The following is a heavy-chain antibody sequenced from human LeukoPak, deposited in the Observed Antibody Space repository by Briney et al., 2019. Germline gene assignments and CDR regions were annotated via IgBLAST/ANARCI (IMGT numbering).Heavy chain of an antibody. J-gene: IGHJ4*02. Sequence: PGRSLRLSCVASGFNFDDYAMYWGRQAPGKGLEWVSHINWNSGNIGYADSVKGRFIISRDNAKNSLYLQMNSLRPEDTGLYYCAKGGRVQFNFDFWGQGTRVTVSS. CDR2: INWNSGNI. V-gene: IGHV3-9*01. CDR3: AKGGRVQFNFDF. CDR1: GFNFDDYA. D-gene: IGHD1-1*01.